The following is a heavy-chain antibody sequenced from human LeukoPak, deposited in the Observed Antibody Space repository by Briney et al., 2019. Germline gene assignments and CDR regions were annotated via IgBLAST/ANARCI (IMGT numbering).Heavy chain of an antibody. CDR3: AKGGNYGSGNYYFDY. J-gene: IGHJ4*02. Sequence: TGGSLRLSCAASGFTLSSYAMSWVRQAPGKGLEWVSAISGSGGSTYYADSVKGRFTISRDNSKNTLYLQMNSLRAEDTAVYYCAKGGNYGSGNYYFDYWGQGTLVTVSS. CDR2: ISGSGGST. D-gene: IGHD3-10*01. CDR1: GFTLSSYA. V-gene: IGHV3-23*01.